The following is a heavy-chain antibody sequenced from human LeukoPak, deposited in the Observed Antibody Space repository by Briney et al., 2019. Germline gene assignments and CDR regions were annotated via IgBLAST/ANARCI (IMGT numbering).Heavy chain of an antibody. J-gene: IGHJ4*02. Sequence: ASETLSLTCTVSGYSMSSGYYWSWIRQSPGKGLEWIGYIYYTGTSYNPSLKSRVTISADTSKNQFSLNLSSVTAADTAVYCASRKLGNDYWGQGTLVTVSS. CDR1: GYSMSSGYY. CDR2: IYYTGT. D-gene: IGHD7-27*01. V-gene: IGHV4-61*01. CDR3: ASRKLGNDY.